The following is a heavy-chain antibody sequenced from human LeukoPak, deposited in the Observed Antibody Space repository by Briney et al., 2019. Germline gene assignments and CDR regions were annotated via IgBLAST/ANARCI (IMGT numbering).Heavy chain of an antibody. CDR1: GYTFTGYY. Sequence: GASVKVSCKASGYTFTGYYMHWVRQAPGQGLEWMGWINPNSGGTNYAQKFQGRVTMTRDTSISTAYMELSRLRSDDTAVYYCARSFQWYQLLFGYWGQGTLVTVSS. CDR3: ARSFQWYQLLFGY. J-gene: IGHJ4*02. D-gene: IGHD2-2*01. CDR2: INPNSGGT. V-gene: IGHV1-2*02.